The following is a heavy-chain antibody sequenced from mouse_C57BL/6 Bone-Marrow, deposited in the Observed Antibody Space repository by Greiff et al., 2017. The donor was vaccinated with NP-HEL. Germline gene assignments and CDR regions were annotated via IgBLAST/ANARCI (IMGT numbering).Heavy chain of an antibody. CDR1: GFTFSDYG. Sequence: EVKLMESGGGLVKPGGSLKLSCAASGFTFSDYGMHWVRQAPGKGLEWVAYISSGSSTIYYADTVKGRFTISRDNAKNTLFLQMTSLRSEDTAMYYCARRDDTPDYWGQGTTLTVSS. CDR3: ARRDDTPDY. CDR2: ISSGSSTI. D-gene: IGHD2-3*01. J-gene: IGHJ2*01. V-gene: IGHV5-17*01.